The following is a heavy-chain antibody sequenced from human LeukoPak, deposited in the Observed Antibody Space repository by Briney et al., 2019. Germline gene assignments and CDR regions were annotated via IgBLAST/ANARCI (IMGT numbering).Heavy chain of an antibody. CDR2: ISGSGGST. D-gene: IGHD5-12*01. Sequence: GGSLRLSCAASGFTFSTYAMSWVRQAPGKGLEWVSGISGSGGSTYYADSVKGRFTISRDNSENTLYLQMNSLRAEDTALYYCAKAKGGSGYHANDYWGQGTLVTVSS. CDR1: GFTFSTYA. V-gene: IGHV3-23*01. CDR3: AKAKGGSGYHANDY. J-gene: IGHJ4*02.